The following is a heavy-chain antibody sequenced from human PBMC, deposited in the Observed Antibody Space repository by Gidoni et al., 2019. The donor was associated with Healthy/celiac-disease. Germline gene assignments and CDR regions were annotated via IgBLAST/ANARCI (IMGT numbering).Heavy chain of an antibody. V-gene: IGHV1-8*01. Sequence: QVQLVPSGAEVKKPGASVKVSCKASGYTFTSYDINWVRQATGQGLEWMGWMNPNRGNTGYAQKVQGRVTMARNTSISTAYMELSSLRSEDTAVYYCARDTKWRYSSTLMDVWGQGTTVTVSS. D-gene: IGHD6-13*01. J-gene: IGHJ6*02. CDR1: GYTFTSYD. CDR3: ARDTKWRYSSTLMDV. CDR2: MNPNRGNT.